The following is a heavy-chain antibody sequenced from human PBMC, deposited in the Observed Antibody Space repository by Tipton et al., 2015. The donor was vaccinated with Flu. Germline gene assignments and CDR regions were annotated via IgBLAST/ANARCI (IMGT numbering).Heavy chain of an antibody. Sequence: TLSLTCTVSGGSISSSSYYWGWIRQPPGKGLEWIGSIYYSGSTYYNPSLKSRVTISVDTSKNQFSLKLSSVTAEDTAVYYCARGHSGSYIDYWGQGTLVTVSS. CDR2: IYYSGST. D-gene: IGHD1-26*01. CDR1: GGSISSSSYY. V-gene: IGHV4-39*07. J-gene: IGHJ4*02. CDR3: ARGHSGSYIDY.